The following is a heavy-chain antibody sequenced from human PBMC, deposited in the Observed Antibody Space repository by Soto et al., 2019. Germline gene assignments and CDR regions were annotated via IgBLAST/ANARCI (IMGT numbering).Heavy chain of an antibody. CDR1: GSTFSDYY. CDR2: ISSASTFT. D-gene: IGHD2-15*01. Sequence: QVQLVESGGGLVKPGGSLRLSCVASGSTFSDYYMSWIRQAPGKGLEWISYISSASTFTKNADSVNGRFTISRDNAQNSLHLQMNSLRAEDTAVYYCARDSDCSGGSCYPWFDPWGQGTLVTVSS. CDR3: ARDSDCSGGSCYPWFDP. V-gene: IGHV3-11*06. J-gene: IGHJ5*02.